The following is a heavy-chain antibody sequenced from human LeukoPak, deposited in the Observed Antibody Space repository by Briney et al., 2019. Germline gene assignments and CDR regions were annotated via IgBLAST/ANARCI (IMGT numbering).Heavy chain of an antibody. V-gene: IGHV3-48*03. D-gene: IGHD1-1*01. CDR2: MSSTGDDV. CDR1: GFAFSSFE. J-gene: IGHJ4*02. Sequence: GGSLRLSCVGSGFAFSSFELNWVRQAPGKGLEWIAHMSSTGDDVHYADSLMGRFTISRDNAKNSLYLQIHSLRAEDTAVYYCARDGTVDKKGWVYLDHWGQGALVTVSS. CDR3: ARDGTVDKKGWVYLDH.